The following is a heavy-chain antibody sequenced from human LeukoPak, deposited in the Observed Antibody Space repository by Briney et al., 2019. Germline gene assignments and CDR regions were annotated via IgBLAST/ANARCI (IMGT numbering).Heavy chain of an antibody. V-gene: IGHV3-7*01. D-gene: IGHD6-19*01. CDR2: IKQDGSEK. Sequence: AGGSLRLSCAASGFTFTSYWMTWVRQAPGKGLEWVANIKQDGSEKYYVDSVKGRFTISRDNAKNSLYLQMNSLRAEDTAVYYCARDLLGQWPTVFDYWGRGTLVTVSS. J-gene: IGHJ4*02. CDR1: GFTFTSYW. CDR3: ARDLLGQWPTVFDY.